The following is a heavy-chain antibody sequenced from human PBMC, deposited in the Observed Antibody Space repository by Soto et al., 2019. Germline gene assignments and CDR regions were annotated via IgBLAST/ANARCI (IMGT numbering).Heavy chain of an antibody. CDR1: GGSVSSGSYY. V-gene: IGHV4-61*01. Sequence: QVQLQESGPGLVKPSETLSLTCTVSGGSVSSGSYYWSWIRQPPGKGLEWIGYIYYSGSTKYNPSLKSRGTISVDKAKNQCALNPSSVTAADTAGYYCARLEYSSPPGYWGQGTLVTVS. D-gene: IGHD6-6*01. J-gene: IGHJ4*02. CDR2: IYYSGST. CDR3: ARLEYSSPPGY.